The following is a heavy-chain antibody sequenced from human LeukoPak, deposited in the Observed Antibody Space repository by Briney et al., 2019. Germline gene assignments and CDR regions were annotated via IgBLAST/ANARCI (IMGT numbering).Heavy chain of an antibody. V-gene: IGHV3-30*18. CDR3: AKDRETYYYDSSGYYYVGYYFDY. D-gene: IGHD3-22*01. Sequence: GGSLRLSCAASGFSFRSYGMHWVRQAPGKGLEWVAVISSDEINEYYADSVKGRFTISRDNSKNTLYLQINSLRAEDTAVYYCAKDRETYYYDSSGYYYVGYYFDYWAREPWSPSPQ. J-gene: IGHJ4*02. CDR2: ISSDEINE. CDR1: GFSFRSYG.